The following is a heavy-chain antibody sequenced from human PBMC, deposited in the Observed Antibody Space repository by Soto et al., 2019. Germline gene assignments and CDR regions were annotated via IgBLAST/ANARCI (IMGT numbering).Heavy chain of an antibody. CDR2: IYPGDSDT. D-gene: IGHD3-22*01. J-gene: IGHJ4*02. CDR1: GYHFISYW. CDR3: ALGSSGYSHFDY. V-gene: IGHV5-51*01. Sequence: GDLQRISYRGSGYHFISYWVGWVRQLPGKGLEWMGIIYPGDSDTRYSPSFQGQVTISADKSISTAYLQWSSLKASDTAMYYCALGSSGYSHFDYWGQGTLVTVS.